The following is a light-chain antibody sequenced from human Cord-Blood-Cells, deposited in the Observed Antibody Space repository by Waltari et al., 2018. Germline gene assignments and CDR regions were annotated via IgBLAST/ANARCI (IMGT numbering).Light chain of an antibody. CDR1: QGISYY. Sequence: DIQMTQSPPSLSASVGDRVTITCRASQGISYYLAWYQQKPGKVPKLLNYAASTLQSGVPARVSGSGSGTEFPLPISSLQPEDVATQYCQKYNSAPWTFGQGTKVEIK. CDR2: AAS. J-gene: IGKJ1*01. V-gene: IGKV1-27*01. CDR3: QKYNSAPWT.